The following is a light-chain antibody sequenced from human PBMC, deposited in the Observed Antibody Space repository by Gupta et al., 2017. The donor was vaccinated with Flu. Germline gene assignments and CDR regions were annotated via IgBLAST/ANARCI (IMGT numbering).Light chain of an antibody. CDR1: QSVSGN. CDR3: LHWSRGPPRLT. Sequence: TLSLSPGERDTLSCRASQSVSGNLAWYQQKPGQAPRLLIYDASNRAKASPARFSGSGVGTDFTLTIDSRESEDSAVYYCLHWSRGPPRLTFGGGTRVEFK. J-gene: IGKJ4*01. CDR2: DAS. V-gene: IGKV3-11*01.